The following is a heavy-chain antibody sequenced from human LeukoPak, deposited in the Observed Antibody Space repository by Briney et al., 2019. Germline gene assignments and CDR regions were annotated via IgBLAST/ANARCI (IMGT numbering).Heavy chain of an antibody. CDR2: INDSGST. CDR1: GGSFSGYY. CDR3: ARGDYQLVSP. J-gene: IGHJ5*02. Sequence: SETLSLTCAVYGGSFSGYYWNWIRQPPGKGLEWIGEINDSGSTNYNPSLKSRVTISVDTSKNQFSLKLSSLTAADTAVYYCARGDYQLVSPWGQGTLVTVSS. V-gene: IGHV4-34*01. D-gene: IGHD1-1*01.